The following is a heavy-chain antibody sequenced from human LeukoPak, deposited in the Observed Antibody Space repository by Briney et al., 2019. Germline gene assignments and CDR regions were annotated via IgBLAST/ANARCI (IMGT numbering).Heavy chain of an antibody. Sequence: SVQVSCKASGGTFSSYAISWVRQAPGQGLEWMGGIIPIFGTSNYAQKFQGRVTITADESTSTAYMELSSLRSEDTAVYYCARETRDPIGYCSGGSCWTFDPWGQGPLVTVSS. CDR2: IIPIFGTS. CDR1: GGTFSSYA. V-gene: IGHV1-69*01. J-gene: IGHJ5*01. CDR3: ARETRDPIGYCSGGSCWTFDP. D-gene: IGHD2-15*01.